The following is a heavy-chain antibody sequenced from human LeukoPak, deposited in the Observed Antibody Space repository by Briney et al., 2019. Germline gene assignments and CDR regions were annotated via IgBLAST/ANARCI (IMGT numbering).Heavy chain of an antibody. V-gene: IGHV4-34*01. CDR1: GGSFRGYY. CDR3: ARGSEAGYTI. J-gene: IGHJ4*02. CDR2: INHSGST. Sequence: SETLSLTCAVYGGSFRGYYWSWIRQPPGKGLEWIGEINHSGSTHYNPSLKSRDTISVDTSKNQFSLKMSSLTAADTAVYYCARGSEAGYTIWGQGTLVTVSS. D-gene: IGHD6-13*01.